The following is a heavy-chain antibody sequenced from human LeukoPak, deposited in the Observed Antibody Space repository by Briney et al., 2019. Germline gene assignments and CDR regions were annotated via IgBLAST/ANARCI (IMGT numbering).Heavy chain of an antibody. CDR2: IYQSGST. V-gene: IGHV4-4*02. CDR1: GGSISSTDW. J-gene: IGHJ4*02. D-gene: IGHD4-11*01. Sequence: SETLSLTCAVSGGSISSTDWWSWVRQPPGNGLEWIGEIYQSGSTNYNPSLMSRLIISIDKSENQSSLQLPPVPAADTAVYSSARDHARDHHDYPLVFDSWGQRTLVTVSS. CDR3: ARDHARDHHDYPLVFDS.